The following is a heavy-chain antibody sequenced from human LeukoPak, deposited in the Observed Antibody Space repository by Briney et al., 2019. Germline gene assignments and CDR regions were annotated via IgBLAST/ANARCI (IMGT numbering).Heavy chain of an antibody. CDR2: ISAYNGDT. D-gene: IGHD1-26*01. CDR1: GYTFTSYG. CDR3: ARDTNTGSLLGAFDI. V-gene: IGHV1-18*01. Sequence: ASVKVSCKASGYTFTSYGISWVRQAPGQGLEWMGWISAYNGDTNYAQKLQGRVTMTTDTSTSTAYMELRSLRSDDTAVYYCARDTNTGSLLGAFDIWGQGTMVTVSS. J-gene: IGHJ3*02.